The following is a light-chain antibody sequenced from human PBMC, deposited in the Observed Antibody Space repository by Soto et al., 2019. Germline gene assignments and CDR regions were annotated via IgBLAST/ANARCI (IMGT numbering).Light chain of an antibody. CDR3: QMYDSAPTWA. Sequence: DIQMTQSPNSLSASVGDRVTITCRATQVISNYLAWYQQKPGKIPTLLIFAASTLQSGVPSRFSGSGSGTDFTLTISSLQPEDVATYYCQMYDSAPTWAFGQGTKV. CDR1: QVISNY. V-gene: IGKV1-27*01. J-gene: IGKJ1*01. CDR2: AAS.